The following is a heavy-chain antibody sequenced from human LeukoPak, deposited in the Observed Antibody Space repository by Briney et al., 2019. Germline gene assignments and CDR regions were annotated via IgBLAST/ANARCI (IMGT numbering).Heavy chain of an antibody. CDR2: INPSGGSP. V-gene: IGHV1-46*01. J-gene: IGHJ4*02. CDR3: ARVFGRQTIDY. CDR1: GYTFTSYH. D-gene: IGHD1/OR15-1a*01. Sequence: ASVKVSCKASGYTFTSYHLHWVRQAPGQGLEWMGIINPSGGSPNYAQKFQGRVTMTRDMSTSTVNMELSSLRSEDTAVYYCARVFGRQTIDYWGQGTLVTVSS.